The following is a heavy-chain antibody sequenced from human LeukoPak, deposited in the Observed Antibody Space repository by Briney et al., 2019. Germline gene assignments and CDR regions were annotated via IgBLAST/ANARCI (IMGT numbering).Heavy chain of an antibody. J-gene: IGHJ6*03. D-gene: IGHD3-3*01. V-gene: IGHV1-69*13. CDR1: GGTFSSYA. Sequence: SVKVSCKASGGTFSSYAISWVRQAPGQGLEWMGGIIPIFGTANYAQKFQGRVTITADESTSIAYMELSSLRSEDTAVYYCARDYYDFWSGSGRNGNDYYYYYYMDVWGKGTTVTVSS. CDR2: IIPIFGTA. CDR3: ARDYYDFWSGSGRNGNDYYYYYYMDV.